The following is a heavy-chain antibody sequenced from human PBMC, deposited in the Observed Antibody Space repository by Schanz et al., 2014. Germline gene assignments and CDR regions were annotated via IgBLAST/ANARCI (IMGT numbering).Heavy chain of an antibody. Sequence: VQLVESGGGVVQPGRSLRLSCAASGITLSGYGLHWVRQAPGKGLEWVSSISSSSSYISYADSVKGRFTISRDNSKNTVNLQMNSLRAEDTAVYYCAKEKEEVAADGSFFDYWGQGTLVTVSS. CDR2: ISSSSSYI. J-gene: IGHJ4*02. D-gene: IGHD6-13*01. CDR3: AKEKEEVAADGSFFDY. CDR1: GITLSGYG. V-gene: IGHV3-21*01.